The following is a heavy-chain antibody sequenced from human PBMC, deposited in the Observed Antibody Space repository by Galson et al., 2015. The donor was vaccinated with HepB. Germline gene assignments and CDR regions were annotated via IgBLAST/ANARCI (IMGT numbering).Heavy chain of an antibody. D-gene: IGHD1-1*01. V-gene: IGHV3-30*04. CDR2: LSYDENNK. J-gene: IGHJ4*02. Sequence: SLRLSCAASGFNFSLIAMHWVRQAPGKGLEWVAVLSYDENNKFYAESVKGRFIISRDNSKNTLFLHMNTLRPEDTAVYYCATLQGWNDGAYFDYWGQGALITVSS. CDR1: GFNFSLIA. CDR3: ATLQGWNDGAYFDY.